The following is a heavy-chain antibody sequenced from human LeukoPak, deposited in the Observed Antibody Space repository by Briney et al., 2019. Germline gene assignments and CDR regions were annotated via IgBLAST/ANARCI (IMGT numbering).Heavy chain of an antibody. J-gene: IGHJ4*02. CDR2: IYWNDDK. D-gene: IGHD2-2*01. CDR1: GFSLSSAGAG. CDR3: AHALSRTSWRYYFDY. V-gene: IGHV2-5*01. Sequence: SGPTLVKPTPTLTLTCTFSGFSLSSAGAGVGWVRQPPAKALEWLALIYWNDDKRYSPSLKTRLTITKDTSKNEVVLTMTNMGPVDTGTYFCAHALSRTSWRYYFDYWGQGTLVTVSS.